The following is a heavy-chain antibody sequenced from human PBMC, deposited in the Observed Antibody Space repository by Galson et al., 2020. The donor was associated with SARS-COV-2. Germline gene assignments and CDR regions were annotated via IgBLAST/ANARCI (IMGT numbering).Heavy chain of an antibody. D-gene: IGHD6-19*01. Sequence: GESLKISCAASGFTFSDYVMTWVRQAPGKGLEWVSSISGGTTRTYYADSMRGRFTISRDNSKDTLYLQMNSLRAGYTAVYICARSQGEAWLVFWVQVSLVTVSS. CDR1: GFTFSDYV. CDR2: ISGGTTRT. V-gene: IGHV3-23*01. CDR3: ARSQGEAWLVF. J-gene: IGHJ4*02.